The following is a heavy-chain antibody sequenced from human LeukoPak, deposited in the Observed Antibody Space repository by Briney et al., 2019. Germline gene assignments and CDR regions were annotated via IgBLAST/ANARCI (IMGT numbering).Heavy chain of an antibody. V-gene: IGHV1-18*01. J-gene: IGHJ4*02. Sequence: ASVKVSCKASGGTFSSYAISWVRQAPGQGLEWMGWISAYNGNTNYAQKLQGRVTMTTDTSTSTAYMELRSLRSDDTAVYYCARARSGPKSQNFDYWGQGTLVTVSS. CDR1: GGTFSSYA. D-gene: IGHD6-19*01. CDR2: ISAYNGNT. CDR3: ARARSGPKSQNFDY.